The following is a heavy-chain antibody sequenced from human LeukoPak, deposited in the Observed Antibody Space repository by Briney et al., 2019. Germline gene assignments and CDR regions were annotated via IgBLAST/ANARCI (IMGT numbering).Heavy chain of an antibody. D-gene: IGHD2-2*01. CDR1: GFTFSSYS. V-gene: IGHV3-48*02. CDR2: ISSSSSTI. J-gene: IGHJ5*01. CDR3: ATDCDSTSCYDS. Sequence: GGSLRLSCAASGFTFSSYSMNWVRQAPGKGLEWVSYISSSSSTIYYADSVKGRFTISRDNAGNSLSLQMNSLGDDDTAVYYCATDCDSTSCYDSWGQGTLVTVSS.